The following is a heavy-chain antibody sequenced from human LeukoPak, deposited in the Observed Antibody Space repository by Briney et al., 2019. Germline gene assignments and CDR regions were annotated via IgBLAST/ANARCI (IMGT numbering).Heavy chain of an antibody. D-gene: IGHD3-10*01. V-gene: IGHV1-46*01. CDR2: INTSGGWP. Sequence: ASVKVSCKTSGYSFTSFYRHWVRQAPGQGLEWMAVINTSGGWPTYAQKFQGRVTLARDTSTSTVYMDLTSLCSEDTAVYLCARDFGGSGSKGFDFWGEGTLVTVSS. CDR3: ARDFGGSGSKGFDF. CDR1: GYSFTSFY. J-gene: IGHJ4*02.